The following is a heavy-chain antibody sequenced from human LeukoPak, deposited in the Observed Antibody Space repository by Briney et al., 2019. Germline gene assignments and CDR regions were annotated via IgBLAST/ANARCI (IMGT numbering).Heavy chain of an antibody. D-gene: IGHD3-16*01. V-gene: IGHV3-66*01. CDR2: IYSRGGA. J-gene: IGHJ4*02. CDR3: VKGTGYPGGKLDY. Sequence: PGGSLRLSCAASGFTVSGNSMSWVRQAPGKGLEWVSLIYSRGGAWYTDSVKGRFTISRDKSSNTKYLQMNSMRAEDTAVYYGVKGTGYPGGKLDYWGQGTLVTVSS. CDR1: GFTVSGNS.